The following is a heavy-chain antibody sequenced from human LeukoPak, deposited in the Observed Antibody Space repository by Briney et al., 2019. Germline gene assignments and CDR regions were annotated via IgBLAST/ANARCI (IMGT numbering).Heavy chain of an antibody. CDR2: ISGSCGSI. CDR3: AKVSQYYYDSSGYYYFDY. V-gene: IGHV3-23*01. D-gene: IGHD3-22*01. Sequence: GGSLRLSCAASGCTFSSYAMSWFRQAPGRGLEGVSAISGSCGSIYYADSVNGRFTISGDNPKDTLYMHMNSVRAEDKAVYYFAKVSQYYYDSSGYYYFDYWGQGTPVTVSS. CDR1: GCTFSSYA. J-gene: IGHJ4*02.